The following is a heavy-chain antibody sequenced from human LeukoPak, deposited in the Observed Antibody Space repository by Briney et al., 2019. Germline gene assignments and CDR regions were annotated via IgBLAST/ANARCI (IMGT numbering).Heavy chain of an antibody. D-gene: IGHD2-2*01. CDR2: IWYDGSNK. J-gene: IGHJ4*02. CDR1: GFTFSSYG. Sequence: GRSLRLSCAASGFTFSSYGMHWVRQAPGKGLEWVAVIWYDGSNKYYADSVKGRFTISRDNSKNTLYLQMNSLRAEDTAVYYCARGISSVVVPAAVRLDYWGQGTLVTVSS. V-gene: IGHV3-30*19. CDR3: ARGISSVVVPAAVRLDY.